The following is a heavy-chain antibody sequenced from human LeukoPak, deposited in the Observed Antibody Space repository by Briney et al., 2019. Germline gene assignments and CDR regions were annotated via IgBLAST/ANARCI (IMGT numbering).Heavy chain of an antibody. CDR3: ARDRIYDSSGYYKPYSYFDL. D-gene: IGHD3-22*01. CDR1: GGSISSGGYY. CDR2: ICNSGST. V-gene: IGHV4-31*03. Sequence: SETLSLTCTVSGGSISSGGYYWSWIRQHPGKGLEWNGYICNSGSTYYNPSLKSRVTISVDTSKNQFSLKLSSVTAADTAVYYCARDRIYDSSGYYKPYSYFDLWGRGTLVTVSS. J-gene: IGHJ2*01.